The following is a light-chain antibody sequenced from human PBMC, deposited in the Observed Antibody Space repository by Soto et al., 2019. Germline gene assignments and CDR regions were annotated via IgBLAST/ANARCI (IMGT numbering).Light chain of an antibody. CDR1: QSVSSS. Sequence: VVLTQFPGTLSVSPGERATLSCRASQSVSSSLAWYQQKPEQAPSLLIYGASTRATGVPARFSGSGSGTEFTLTISSLQSEDFAVYYCQQYNNWPPGTFGQGTKLEIK. CDR3: QQYNNWPPGT. J-gene: IGKJ2*01. CDR2: GAS. V-gene: IGKV3-15*01.